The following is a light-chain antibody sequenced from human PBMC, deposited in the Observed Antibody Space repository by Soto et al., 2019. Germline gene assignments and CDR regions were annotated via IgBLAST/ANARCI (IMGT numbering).Light chain of an antibody. CDR3: SSFTSRSTLE. J-gene: IGLJ2*01. CDR2: DVD. V-gene: IGLV2-14*01. Sequence: QSALTQPASVSGSPGQSITISCTGTSSDVGGYKYVSWYQQYPGKAPKLIIYDVDNRPSGVSNRFSGSKSGNTASLTISGLQAEDEADYYCSSFTSRSTLEIGGGTKLTVL. CDR1: SSDVGGYKY.